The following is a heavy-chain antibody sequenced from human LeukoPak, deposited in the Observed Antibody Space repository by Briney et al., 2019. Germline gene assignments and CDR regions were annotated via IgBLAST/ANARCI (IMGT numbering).Heavy chain of an antibody. CDR3: AKDRGDYDFWSGQDF. D-gene: IGHD3-3*01. Sequence: HPGGSLRLSCAASGITLSLYGMHWVRQAPGKGLQWVAFIRYDSSNEFYAGSVKGRFTISRDISKSTLYLQMNSLRAEDTAVYYCAKDRGDYDFWSGQDFWGQGTLVTVSS. CDR2: IRYDSSNE. V-gene: IGHV3-30*02. CDR1: GITLSLYG. J-gene: IGHJ4*02.